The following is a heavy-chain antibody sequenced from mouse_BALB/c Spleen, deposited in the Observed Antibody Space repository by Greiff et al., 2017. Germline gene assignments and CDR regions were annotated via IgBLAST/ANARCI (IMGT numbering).Heavy chain of an antibody. V-gene: IGHV10-1*02. CDR3: VSRYGYVGFAY. D-gene: IGHD1-2*01. J-gene: IGHJ3*01. CDR2: IRSKSNNYAT. Sequence: EADGGLVQPKGSLKLSCAASGFTFNTYAMNWVRQAPGKGLEWVARIRSKSNNYATYYADSVKDRFTISRDDSQSMLYLQMNNLKTEDTAMYYCVSRYGYVGFAYWGQGTLVTVSA. CDR1: GFTFNTYA.